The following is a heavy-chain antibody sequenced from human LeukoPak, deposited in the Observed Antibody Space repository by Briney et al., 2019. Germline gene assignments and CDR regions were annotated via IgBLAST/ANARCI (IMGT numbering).Heavy chain of an antibody. J-gene: IGHJ4*02. CDR3: ATHPSRTNPFDC. D-gene: IGHD1-1*01. V-gene: IGHV4-34*01. CDR2: INHSGST. CDR1: GGSFSGYY. Sequence: SETLSLTCAVYGGSFSGYYWSWIRQPPGKGLEWIGEINHSGSTNYNPSLKSRVTISVDTSKNQFSLKLSSVTAADTAVYYCATHPSRTNPFDCWGQGTLVTVSS.